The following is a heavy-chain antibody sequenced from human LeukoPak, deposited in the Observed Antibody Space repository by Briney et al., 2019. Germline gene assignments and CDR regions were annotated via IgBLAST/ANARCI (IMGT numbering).Heavy chain of an antibody. D-gene: IGHD5-18*01. CDR2: IKSKSDGGTT. J-gene: IGHJ4*02. CDR1: GFTFSNAW. Sequence: PGGSRRLSCAASGFTFSNAWMNWVRQAPGKGLEWVGHIKSKSDGGTTDYAAPVKGRFTISRDDSKNTLDLQMNSLKTEDTAVYYCMNIYGDYWGQGTLVTVSS. CDR3: MNIYGDY. V-gene: IGHV3-15*01.